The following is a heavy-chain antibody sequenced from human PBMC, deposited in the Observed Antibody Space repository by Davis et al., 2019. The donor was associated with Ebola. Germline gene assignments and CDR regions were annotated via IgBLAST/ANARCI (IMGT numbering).Heavy chain of an antibody. CDR3: ARDIAAAALYYYGMDV. Sequence: GESLKISCAASGFTFDDYGMSWVRQAPGKGLEWVSGINWNGGSTGYADSVKGRFTISRDNAKNSLYLQMNSLRAEDTAVYYCARDIAAAALYYYGMDVWGQGTTVTVSS. J-gene: IGHJ6*02. V-gene: IGHV3-20*04. CDR1: GFTFDDYG. CDR2: INWNGGST. D-gene: IGHD6-13*01.